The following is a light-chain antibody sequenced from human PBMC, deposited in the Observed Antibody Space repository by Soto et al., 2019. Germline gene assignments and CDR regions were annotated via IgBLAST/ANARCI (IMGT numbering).Light chain of an antibody. CDR1: QSVNSY. Sequence: EIVLTQSPATLSLSPVESATLSCRASQSVNSYFALYQKKPGQAPSLLIYGASSRATGIPARFSGSGSGTDFTLTISSLEPEDFAVYYCQQRSNWLITFGQGTRLEIK. V-gene: IGKV3-11*01. CDR3: QQRSNWLIT. J-gene: IGKJ5*01. CDR2: GAS.